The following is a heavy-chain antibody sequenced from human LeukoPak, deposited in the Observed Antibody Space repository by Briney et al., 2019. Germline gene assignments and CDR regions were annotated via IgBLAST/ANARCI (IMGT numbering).Heavy chain of an antibody. CDR3: ARGSCSTTNCPSFDY. Sequence: KPGGSLRLSCAASGFTFSSYSMNWVRQAPGKGLEWVSSISSSSSYIYYADSVKGRFTISRDNAKNSLYLQMSSLRAEDTAVYYCARGSCSTTNCPSFDYWGQGTLVTVSS. CDR2: ISSSSSYI. D-gene: IGHD2-2*01. J-gene: IGHJ4*02. V-gene: IGHV3-21*01. CDR1: GFTFSSYS.